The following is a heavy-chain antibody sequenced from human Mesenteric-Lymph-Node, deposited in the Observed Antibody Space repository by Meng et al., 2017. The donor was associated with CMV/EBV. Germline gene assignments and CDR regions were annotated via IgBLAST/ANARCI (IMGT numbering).Heavy chain of an antibody. V-gene: IGHV3-9*01. J-gene: IGHJ3*02. Sequence: SLKISCGASGFTFGDYAMHWVRQAAGKGLEWGSGINWNGHSIGYADSVKGRFTISRDYTKNALYLQMSSLSAEDTALYYCAKDISTQVAVAGISSFDIWGQGTMVTVSS. CDR3: AKDISTQVAVAGISSFDI. D-gene: IGHD6-19*01. CDR1: GFTFGDYA. CDR2: INWNGHSI.